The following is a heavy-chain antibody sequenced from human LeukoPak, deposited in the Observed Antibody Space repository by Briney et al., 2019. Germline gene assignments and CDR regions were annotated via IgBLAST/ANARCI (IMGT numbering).Heavy chain of an antibody. J-gene: IGHJ6*02. CDR1: GFTFSSYA. CDR2: ISWNSGSI. CDR3: AKDRRATTPYYGMDV. D-gene: IGHD1-1*01. Sequence: GGSLRLSCAASGFTFSSYAMHWVRQAPGKGLEWVSGISWNSGSIGYADSVKGRFTISRDNAKNSLYLQMNSLRAEDTALYYCAKDRRATTPYYGMDVWGQGTTVTVSS. V-gene: IGHV3-9*01.